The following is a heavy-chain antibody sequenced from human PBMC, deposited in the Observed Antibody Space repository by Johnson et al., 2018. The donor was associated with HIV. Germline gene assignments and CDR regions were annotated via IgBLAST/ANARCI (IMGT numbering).Heavy chain of an antibody. CDR1: GFTFDDYG. D-gene: IGHD1-26*01. J-gene: IGHJ3*01. Sequence: VQLVESGGGLVQPGGSLRLSCVASGFTFDDYGMSWVRQAPGKGLEWVSLISWDGGRTCYADSVKGRFTISRDNRKNSLYLQMNSLRPEDTALYYCAKDPPGSWGQGTMVTVSS. V-gene: IGHV3-43D*03. CDR2: ISWDGGRT. CDR3: AKDPPGS.